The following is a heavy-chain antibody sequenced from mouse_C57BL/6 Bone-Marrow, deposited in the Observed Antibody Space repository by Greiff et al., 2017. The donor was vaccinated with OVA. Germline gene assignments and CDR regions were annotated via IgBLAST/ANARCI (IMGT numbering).Heavy chain of an antibody. CDR3: ARHGERRGFDY. V-gene: IGHV5-12*01. Sequence: DVHLVESGGGLVQPGGSLKLSCAASGFTFSDYYMYWVRQTPEKRLEWVAYISNGGGSTYYPDTVKGRFTISRDNAKNTLYLQMSRLKSEDTAMYYCARHGERRGFDYWGQGTTLTVSS. J-gene: IGHJ2*01. D-gene: IGHD2-12*01. CDR2: ISNGGGST. CDR1: GFTFSDYY.